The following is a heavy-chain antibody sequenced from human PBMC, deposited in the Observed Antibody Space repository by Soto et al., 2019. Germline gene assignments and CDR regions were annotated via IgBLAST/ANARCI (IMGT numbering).Heavy chain of an antibody. CDR3: ARLCSGGSGPWHFDY. CDR1: GGTFSSYA. Sequence: QVQLVQSGAEVKKPGSSVKVSCKASGGTFSSYAISWVRQAPGQGLEWMGGIIPIFGTANYAQKFQGRVTITADESTXTAYRELSSLRSEDTAVYYCARLCSGGSGPWHFDYWGQGTLVTVSS. J-gene: IGHJ4*02. V-gene: IGHV1-69*12. CDR2: IIPIFGTA. D-gene: IGHD2-15*01.